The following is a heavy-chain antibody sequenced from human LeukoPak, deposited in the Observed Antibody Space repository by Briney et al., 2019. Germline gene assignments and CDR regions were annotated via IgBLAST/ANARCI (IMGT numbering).Heavy chain of an antibody. Sequence: GGSLRLSCAASGFTFNDYTLHWVRQAPGKGLEWVSLISWDGGTTFYADSVKGRFTISRDNRKHSLYLQMNSLRTEDTALYHCAKGDSGNYFGTDYWGRGTLVTVSS. CDR3: AKGDSGNYFGTDY. J-gene: IGHJ4*02. CDR1: GFTFNDYT. D-gene: IGHD1-26*01. V-gene: IGHV3-43*01. CDR2: ISWDGGTT.